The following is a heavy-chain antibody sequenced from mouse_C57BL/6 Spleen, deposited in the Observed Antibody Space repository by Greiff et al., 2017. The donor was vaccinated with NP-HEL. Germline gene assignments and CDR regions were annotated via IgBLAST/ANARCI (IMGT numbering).Heavy chain of an antibody. Sequence: QVQLQQPGAELVMPGASVKLSCKASGYTFTSYWMHWVKQRPGQGLEWIGEIDPSDSYTNYNQKFKGKSTLTVDKSSSTAYMQLSSLTSEDSAVYYCARASSGYWFAYWGQGTLVTVSA. D-gene: IGHD3-2*02. CDR1: GYTFTSYW. V-gene: IGHV1-69*01. CDR2: IDPSDSYT. CDR3: ARASSGYWFAY. J-gene: IGHJ3*01.